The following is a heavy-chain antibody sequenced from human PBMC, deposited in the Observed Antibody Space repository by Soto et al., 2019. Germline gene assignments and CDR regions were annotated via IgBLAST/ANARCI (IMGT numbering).Heavy chain of an antibody. CDR3: AKDVSAVAGTEDY. V-gene: IGHV3-30*18. CDR1: GFTFSSYG. Sequence: QVQLVESGGGVVQPGRSLRLSCAASGFTFSSYGMHWVRQAPGKGLEWVAVISYDGSNKYYADSVKGRFTISRDNSKNPLYLQMNSLRAEDTAVYYCAKDVSAVAGTEDYWGQGTLVTVSS. D-gene: IGHD6-19*01. CDR2: ISYDGSNK. J-gene: IGHJ4*02.